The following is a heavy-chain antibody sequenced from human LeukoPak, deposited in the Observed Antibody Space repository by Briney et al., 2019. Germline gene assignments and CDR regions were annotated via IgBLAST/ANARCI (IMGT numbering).Heavy chain of an antibody. CDR2: IYTSGST. V-gene: IGHV4-4*07. CDR1: GGSISSYY. J-gene: IGHJ5*02. CDR3: ARDRQSITIFGVVWNWFDP. Sequence: SETLSLTCTVSGGSISSYYWRWIRQPAGKGLEWIGRIYTSGSTNYNPSLKSRVTMSVDTSKNQFSLKLSSVTAADTAVYYCARDRQSITIFGVVWNWFDPWGQGTLVTVSS. D-gene: IGHD3-3*01.